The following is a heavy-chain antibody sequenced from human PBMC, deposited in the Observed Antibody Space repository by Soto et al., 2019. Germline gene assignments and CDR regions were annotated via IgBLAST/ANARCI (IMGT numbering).Heavy chain of an antibody. D-gene: IGHD3-22*01. CDR3: ASVCEDDSRPNYNAFDL. J-gene: IGHJ4*02. V-gene: IGHV3-21*01. CDR1: GFTFRNYR. Sequence: GGSLRLSCAASGFTFRNYRMNWVRQAPGKGLQWVAVICAGSSDIYYADSVKGRFTISRDNSKNSLYLQMNSLRAEDTAVYYCASVCEDDSRPNYNAFDLWGPGT. CDR2: ICAGSSDI.